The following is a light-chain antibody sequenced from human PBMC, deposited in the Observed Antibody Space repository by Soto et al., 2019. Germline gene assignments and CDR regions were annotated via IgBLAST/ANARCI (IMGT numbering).Light chain of an antibody. CDR1: QSVRSTS. CDR2: GSS. V-gene: IGKV3-20*01. J-gene: IGKJ5*01. Sequence: VLTQSPGTLSLSPGERATLSCRASQSVRSTSLVLYQQKPAQAPRLLIYGSSSRATGIPDRFSGGGSGTDFTLTISRLEPEDFAVYYCQHYNSSPPITFGQGTRLEIK. CDR3: QHYNSSPPIT.